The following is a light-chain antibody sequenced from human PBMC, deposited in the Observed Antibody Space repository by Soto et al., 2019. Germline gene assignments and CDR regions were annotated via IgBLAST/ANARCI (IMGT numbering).Light chain of an antibody. J-gene: IGKJ1*01. CDR2: GAS. CDR1: QSVSSSY. CDR3: QQYGRSGT. V-gene: IGKV3-20*01. Sequence: EIVLTQSPGTLSLSPGERATLSRRASQSVSSSYLAWYQQKPGQAPRLLIYGASSRATGIPDRFSGSGSGPDFALTISRLEPEDFAVYYCQQYGRSGTFGQGTKVDIK.